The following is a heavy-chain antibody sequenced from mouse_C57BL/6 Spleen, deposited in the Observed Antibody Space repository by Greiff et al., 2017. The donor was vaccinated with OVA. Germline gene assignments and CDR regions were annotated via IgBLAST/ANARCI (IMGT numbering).Heavy chain of an antibody. CDR1: GYAFSSYW. J-gene: IGHJ4*01. CDR3: ARWNDAYYDYDAMDY. D-gene: IGHD2-3*01. CDR2: IYPGDGDT. V-gene: IGHV1-80*01. Sequence: VQLQQSGAELVKPGASVKISCKASGYAFSSYWMNWVKQRPGKGLEWIGQIYPGDGDTNYNGKFKGKATLTADKSSSTAYMQLSSLTSEDSAVYFCARWNDAYYDYDAMDYWGQGTSVTVSS.